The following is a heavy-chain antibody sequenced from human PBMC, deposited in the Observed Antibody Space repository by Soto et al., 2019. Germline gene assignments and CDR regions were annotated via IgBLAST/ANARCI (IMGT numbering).Heavy chain of an antibody. V-gene: IGHV4-30-2*01. CDR3: AAGGGLPRYY. CDR1: GGSISSGGYS. D-gene: IGHD5-12*01. Sequence: QLQLQESGSGLVKPSQTLSLTCAVSGGSISSGGYSWSWIRQPPGKGLEWIGYIYHSGSTYYNPALKSRVTIAVDRAKNQFSLKLSSVTAADTAVYYCAAGGGLPRYYWGQGTLVTVSS. J-gene: IGHJ4*02. CDR2: IYHSGST.